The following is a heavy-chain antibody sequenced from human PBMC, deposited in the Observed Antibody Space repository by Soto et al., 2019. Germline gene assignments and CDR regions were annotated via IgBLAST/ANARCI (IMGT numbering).Heavy chain of an antibody. Sequence: GGSLRLSCAASGFTFSSYGMHWVRQAPGKGLEWVAVIWYDGSNKYYADSVKGRFTISRDNSKNTLYLQMNSLRAEDTAVYYCARDRYGDYGALSDAFDIWGQGTMVTVSS. CDR2: IWYDGSNK. J-gene: IGHJ3*02. D-gene: IGHD4-17*01. CDR1: GFTFSSYG. CDR3: ARDRYGDYGALSDAFDI. V-gene: IGHV3-33*01.